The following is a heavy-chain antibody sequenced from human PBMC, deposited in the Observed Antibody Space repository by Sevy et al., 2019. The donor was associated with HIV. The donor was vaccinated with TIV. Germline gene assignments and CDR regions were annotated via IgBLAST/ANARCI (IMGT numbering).Heavy chain of an antibody. CDR3: TTDGTHYDFWSGYRHDYYYYGMDV. D-gene: IGHD3-3*01. J-gene: IGHJ6*02. V-gene: IGHV3-15*01. CDR1: GFTFSNAW. CDR2: IKSKTDGGTT. Sequence: GGSLRLSCAASGFTFSNAWMSWVRQAPGKGLEWVGRIKSKTDGGTTDYAEPVKGRFTISRDDSKNTLYLQMNSLKTEDTAVYYCTTDGTHYDFWSGYRHDYYYYGMDVWGQGTTVTVSS.